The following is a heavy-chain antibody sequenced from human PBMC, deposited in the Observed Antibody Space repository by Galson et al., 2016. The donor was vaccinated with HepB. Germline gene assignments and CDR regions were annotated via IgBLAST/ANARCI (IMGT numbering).Heavy chain of an antibody. V-gene: IGHV3-7*03. CDR1: GFTFSSYW. J-gene: IGHJ6*02. Sequence: SLRLSCAASGFTFSSYWMNWVRQAPGKGLEWVANIKQDESEENYVDSVKGRFTISRDNAKKSVYLQMNRLRVEDTAVYYCTGTPGLSYYYSGLDVWGQGTTVTVSS. CDR3: TGTPGLSYYYSGLDV. CDR2: IKQDESEE. D-gene: IGHD1-1*01.